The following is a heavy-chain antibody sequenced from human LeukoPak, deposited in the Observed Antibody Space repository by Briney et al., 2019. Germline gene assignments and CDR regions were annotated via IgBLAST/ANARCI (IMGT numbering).Heavy chain of an antibody. Sequence: GGSLRLSCAASGFTFSNYAMSWVRQAPGKGLEWVSGISSSGGSTYYADSVKGRFSISRDNSKNTLYLHMNSLRAEDTAVYYCAKQLGYCSDGSCYFPYWGQGTLVTVSS. CDR2: ISSSGGST. V-gene: IGHV3-23*01. D-gene: IGHD2-15*01. J-gene: IGHJ4*02. CDR1: GFTFSNYA. CDR3: AKQLGYCSDGSCYFPY.